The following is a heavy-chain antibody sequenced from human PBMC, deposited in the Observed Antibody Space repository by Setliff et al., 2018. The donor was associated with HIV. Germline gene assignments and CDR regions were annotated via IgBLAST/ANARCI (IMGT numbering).Heavy chain of an antibody. D-gene: IGHD5-12*01. CDR2: IDWDDDK. J-gene: IGHJ6*03. Sequence: PTLVNPTQSLTLTCPFSGLSLSTSGMCVSWNRQPPGKALEWLARIDWDDDKYYSTSLKTRLTISKDTSKNHVILRMTNMDPVDTASYYCARICGNIAATAFEDVWGKGPT. CDR3: ARICGNIAATAFEDV. V-gene: IGHV2-70*11. CDR1: GLSLSTSGMC.